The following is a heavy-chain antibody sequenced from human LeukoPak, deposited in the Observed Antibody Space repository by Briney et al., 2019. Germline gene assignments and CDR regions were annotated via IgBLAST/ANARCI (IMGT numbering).Heavy chain of an antibody. CDR2: INHSGST. D-gene: IGHD6-13*01. J-gene: IGHJ4*02. Sequence: PSETLSLTCAVYGGSFSGYYWSWIRQPPGKGLEWIGEINHSGSTNYNPSLKSRVTISVDTSKNQFSLKLSSVTAADTAVYYCAREVRGGTRIAAAFFFDNWGQGTLVTVSS. CDR3: AREVRGGTRIAAAFFFDN. V-gene: IGHV4-34*01. CDR1: GGSFSGYY.